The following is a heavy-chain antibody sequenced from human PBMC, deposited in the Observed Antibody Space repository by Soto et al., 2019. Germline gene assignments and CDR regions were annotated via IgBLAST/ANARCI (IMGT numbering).Heavy chain of an antibody. Sequence: PGGSLRLSCVASGFTFSASWMDWVRQAPGKGLEWVANINQDGSEKHYVDSVKGRFTISRDNAKNSLYLQMSSLTAEDSALYYCSGSLDYWGQGAMVTVS. J-gene: IGHJ4*02. CDR1: GFTFSASW. CDR3: SGSLDY. CDR2: INQDGSEK. D-gene: IGHD2-15*01. V-gene: IGHV3-7*01.